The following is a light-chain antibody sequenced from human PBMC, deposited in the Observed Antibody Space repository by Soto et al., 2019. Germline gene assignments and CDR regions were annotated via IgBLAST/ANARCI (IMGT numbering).Light chain of an antibody. Sequence: DIQMTQSPSTLSASVGDRVTMTCRASQSIRSWLAWYQQKPGKAPKLLVYDASSLESGVPSRFSGRRSGTEFTLTISSLQPDDFGTYYCQQYNSYWTFGQGTKVDIK. CDR2: DAS. J-gene: IGKJ1*01. CDR1: QSIRSW. CDR3: QQYNSYWT. V-gene: IGKV1-5*01.